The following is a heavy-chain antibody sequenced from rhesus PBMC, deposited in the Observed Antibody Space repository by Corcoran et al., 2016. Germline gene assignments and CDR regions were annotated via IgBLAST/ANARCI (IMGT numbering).Heavy chain of an antibody. J-gene: IGHJ4*01. V-gene: IGHV3-16*02. CDR3: TRDQGYNIWTGYYSGISLDY. D-gene: IGHD3-3*01. Sequence: EVQLVESVGGLVQPGGSLRLSCAASGFTFSNYWMSWVRQAPGQGLDWVGRIKNKADGGTAAYAESVKGRFTISRDDSKNTLYLQMNSLKTEDTAVYYCTRDQGYNIWTGYYSGISLDYWGQGVLVTVSS. CDR2: IKNKADGGTA. CDR1: GFTFSNYW.